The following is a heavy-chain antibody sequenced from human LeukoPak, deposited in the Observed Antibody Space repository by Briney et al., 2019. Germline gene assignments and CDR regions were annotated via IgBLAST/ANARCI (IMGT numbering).Heavy chain of an antibody. D-gene: IGHD1-26*01. Sequence: GASVKVSCKASGYTFTDYSVHWVRQAPGQGLEWMGWMNPKNGVTNFAQKFQGRVSLTRDTAISTAHMEVNNLTSNDTAVYYCSRETWELLYYWGQGSPVTVSS. CDR1: GYTFTDYS. V-gene: IGHV1-2*02. CDR2: MNPKNGVT. J-gene: IGHJ4*02. CDR3: SRETWELLYY.